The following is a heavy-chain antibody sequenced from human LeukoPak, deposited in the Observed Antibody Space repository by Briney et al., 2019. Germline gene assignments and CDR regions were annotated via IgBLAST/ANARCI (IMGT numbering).Heavy chain of an antibody. CDR3: AREFVAVAGTRSD. J-gene: IGHJ4*02. CDR2: IYYSGST. Sequence: PSETLSLTCTVSGGSISSYYWSWIRQPPGKGLEWIGYIYYSGSTNYNPSLKSRVTISVDTSKNQFSLKLSSVTAADTAVYYCAREFVAVAGTRSDWGQGTLVTVSS. CDR1: GGSISSYY. D-gene: IGHD6-19*01. V-gene: IGHV4-59*01.